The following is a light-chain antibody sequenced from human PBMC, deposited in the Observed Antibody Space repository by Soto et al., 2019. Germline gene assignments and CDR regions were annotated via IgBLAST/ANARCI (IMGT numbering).Light chain of an antibody. J-gene: IGKJ5*01. CDR3: QQANRFPIP. CDR1: QGLKF. CDR2: EAT. V-gene: IGKV1-12*01. Sequence: DIQMTQSPSSVSASVGDTVTITCRASQGLKFLAWYQQKPGKAPRVLIYEATNLQSGVPPRFSGSGSGTDFTLTISSLQPEDFATYFCQQANRFPIPFGREPRLQIK.